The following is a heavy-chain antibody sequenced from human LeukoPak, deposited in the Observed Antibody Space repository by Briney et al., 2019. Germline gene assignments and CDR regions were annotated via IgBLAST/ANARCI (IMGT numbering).Heavy chain of an antibody. J-gene: IGHJ6*02. CDR1: GFTFRSYS. D-gene: IGHD1-26*01. CDR3: ARVGGSYVYYYGMDV. Sequence: PGGSLRLSCAASGFTFRSYSMNWVRQAPGNGLEWVSSISSSSSYIYYPDSVKGRFTISRDNAKNSLYLQMNSLRAEDTAVYYCARVGGSYVYYYGMDVWGQGTTVTVSS. V-gene: IGHV3-21*01. CDR2: ISSSSSYI.